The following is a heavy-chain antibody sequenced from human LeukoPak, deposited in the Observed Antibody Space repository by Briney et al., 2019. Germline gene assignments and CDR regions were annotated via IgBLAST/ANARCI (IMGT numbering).Heavy chain of an antibody. Sequence: PGGSLRLSCAASGFTFSSYGMHWVRQAPGKGLEWVAVISYDGSNKYYADSVKGRFTISRDNSKNTLYLQMNSLRAEDTAVYYCAKDRTRSGYYNDIDYWGQGTLVTVSS. CDR3: AKDRTRSGYYNDIDY. V-gene: IGHV3-30*18. J-gene: IGHJ4*02. D-gene: IGHD3-22*01. CDR1: GFTFSSYG. CDR2: ISYDGSNK.